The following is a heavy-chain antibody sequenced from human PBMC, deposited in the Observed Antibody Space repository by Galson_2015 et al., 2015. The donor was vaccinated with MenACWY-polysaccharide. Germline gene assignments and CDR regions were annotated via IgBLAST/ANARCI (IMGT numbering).Heavy chain of an antibody. J-gene: IGHJ4*02. CDR2: ISWNSGSI. V-gene: IGHV3-9*01. CDR3: AKDGGYYDSSGYRVPGFDY. D-gene: IGHD3-22*01. Sequence: SLRLSCAASGFTFDDYAMHWVRQAPGKGLEWVSGISWNSGSIGYADSVKGRFTISRDNAKNSLYLQMNSLRAEDTASYYCAKDGGYYDSSGYRVPGFDYWGQGTLVTVSS. CDR1: GFTFDDYA.